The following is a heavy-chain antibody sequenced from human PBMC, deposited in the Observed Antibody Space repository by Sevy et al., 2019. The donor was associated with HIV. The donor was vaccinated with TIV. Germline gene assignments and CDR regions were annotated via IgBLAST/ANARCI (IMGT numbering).Heavy chain of an antibody. CDR2: ISGSGGCT. Sequence: GGSLRLSCVASGFTFNNYAMSWVRQAPGKGLEWVSVISGSGGCTNYADSVKGRFTISRDNSKNTLYLQMNTLRDEDTAVYYCAKLIVVVVAPGSRFDFWGQGALVTVSS. D-gene: IGHD2-15*01. CDR3: AKLIVVVVAPGSRFDF. V-gene: IGHV3-23*01. CDR1: GFTFNNYA. J-gene: IGHJ4*02.